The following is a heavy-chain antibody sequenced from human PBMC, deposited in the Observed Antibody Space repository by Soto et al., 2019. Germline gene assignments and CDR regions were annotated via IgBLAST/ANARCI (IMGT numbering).Heavy chain of an antibody. Sequence: PGGSLRLSCATSGFTFSSYGMHWVRQAPGKGLDWLAVIWYDGSNKYYVDSVKCRFTISRDNSKNTLYLQMNSLRAEDTAIYYCAREVRAAAGTGFDYWGQGTLVTVSS. V-gene: IGHV3-33*01. J-gene: IGHJ4*02. CDR1: GFTFSSYG. CDR2: IWYDGSNK. CDR3: AREVRAAAGTGFDY. D-gene: IGHD6-13*01.